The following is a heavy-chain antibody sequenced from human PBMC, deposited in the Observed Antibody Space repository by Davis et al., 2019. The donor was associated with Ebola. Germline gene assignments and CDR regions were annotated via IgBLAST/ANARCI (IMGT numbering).Heavy chain of an antibody. Sequence: SVKVSCKASGGTFSSYTITWVRQAPGQGLEWMGWVIPVFGTTNYAQKFQGRVTITADESTRTVYMELSSLRSEDTAVYYCARVETGYYFDSSDSPSWFDPWGQGTLVTVSS. CDR3: ARVETGYYFDSSDSPSWFDP. CDR2: VIPVFGTT. D-gene: IGHD3-22*01. J-gene: IGHJ5*02. CDR1: GGTFSSYT. V-gene: IGHV1-69*13.